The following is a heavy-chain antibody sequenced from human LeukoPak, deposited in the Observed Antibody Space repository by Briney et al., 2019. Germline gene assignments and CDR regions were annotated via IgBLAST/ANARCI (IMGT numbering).Heavy chain of an antibody. D-gene: IGHD5-12*01. CDR2: IEYGSSSI. Sequence: GGSLRLSCAASGFTFSSYSMNWVRQAPGKGLEWVSYIEYGSSSIYYADSVKGRFTISRDNAKNSLYLQMNSLRAEDTAVYYCARRRGYSGYDRIYFDYWGQGTLVTVSS. V-gene: IGHV3-21*05. CDR1: GFTFSSYS. CDR3: ARRRGYSGYDRIYFDY. J-gene: IGHJ4*02.